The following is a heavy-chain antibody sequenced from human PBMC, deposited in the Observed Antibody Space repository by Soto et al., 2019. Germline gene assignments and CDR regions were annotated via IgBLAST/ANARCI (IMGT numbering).Heavy chain of an antibody. D-gene: IGHD3-3*01. CDR1: GFTFTSYA. CDR2: INAGNGNT. V-gene: IGHV1-3*01. J-gene: IGHJ6*03. CDR3: ANTIADYDFRSGPDTVYYMDV. Sequence: GASVKVSCKASGFTFTSYALHWVRQAHGQRLEWMGWINAGNGNTKYSQKFQGRVTITRDTSASTAYMELSSLRSEDTAVYYCANTIADYDFRSGPDTVYYMDVWGKGTTVTVS.